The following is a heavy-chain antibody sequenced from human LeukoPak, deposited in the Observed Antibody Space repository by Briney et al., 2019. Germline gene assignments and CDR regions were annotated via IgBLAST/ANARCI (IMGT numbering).Heavy chain of an antibody. D-gene: IGHD1-26*01. CDR2: IWYDGSNK. Sequence: GRSLRLSCAASGFTFSSYGMHWVRQAPGKGLEWVAVIWYDGSNKYYADSVKGRFTISRDNSKNTLYLQMNSLRAEDTAVYYCARVEESYSGSYYADYWGQGTLVTVSS. J-gene: IGHJ4*02. CDR1: GFTFSSYG. CDR3: ARVEESYSGSYYADY. V-gene: IGHV3-33*01.